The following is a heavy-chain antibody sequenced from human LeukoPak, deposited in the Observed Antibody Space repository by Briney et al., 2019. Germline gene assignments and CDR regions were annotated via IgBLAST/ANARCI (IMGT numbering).Heavy chain of an antibody. CDR1: GGSISSSSYY. J-gene: IGHJ4*02. CDR2: IYYSGST. V-gene: IGHV4-39*07. D-gene: IGHD2-21*01. Sequence: SETLSLTCTVSGGSISSSSYYWGWIRQPPGKGLEWIGSIYYSGSTYYNPSLKSRVTISVDTSKNQFSLQLSSVTAADTAVYYCARDWGGEPPLGYFDYWGQGTLVTVSS. CDR3: ARDWGGEPPLGYFDY.